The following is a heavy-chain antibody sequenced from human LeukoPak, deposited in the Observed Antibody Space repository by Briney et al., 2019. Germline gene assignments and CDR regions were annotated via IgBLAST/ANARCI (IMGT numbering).Heavy chain of an antibody. D-gene: IGHD2/OR15-2a*01. Sequence: GGYLRLSCAASGFTFSSYNMNWVRQAPGKGLEWVSSISSSSSYLYYADSVKGRFTISRDNAKNSLYLQMNSLRAEDTAVYYCARDLFQKGNWFDPWGQGTLVTVSS. V-gene: IGHV3-21*01. CDR3: ARDLFQKGNWFDP. J-gene: IGHJ5*02. CDR1: GFTFSSYN. CDR2: ISSSSSYL.